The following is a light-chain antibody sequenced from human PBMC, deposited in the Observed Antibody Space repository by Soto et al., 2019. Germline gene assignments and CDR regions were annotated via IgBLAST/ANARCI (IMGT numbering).Light chain of an antibody. CDR2: GAS. V-gene: IGKV3-20*01. J-gene: IGKJ1*01. Sequence: IVLTHSPDTLSLSPGERAALSCRASQSVSRNFLAWYQQKPGQAPMLLIYGASNRATGIPDRFSGSGSETDFTLTISRLEPEDFAVYYCHQYGSSPATFGQGTKV. CDR1: QSVSRNF. CDR3: HQYGSSPAT.